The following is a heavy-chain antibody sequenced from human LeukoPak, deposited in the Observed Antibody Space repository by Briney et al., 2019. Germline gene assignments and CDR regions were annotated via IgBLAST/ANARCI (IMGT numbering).Heavy chain of an antibody. CDR1: GFTFSSSA. J-gene: IGHJ3*02. D-gene: IGHD6-13*01. CDR3: AKRDDSSSWTAFDI. Sequence: PGGSLRLSCAASGFTFSSSAMTWVRQAPGKGLEWVSAISGSGGGTYYADSVRGRFTISRDNSKNTLYLQMNSLRAEDTAVYYCAKRDDSSSWTAFDIWGQETMVTVSS. CDR2: ISGSGGGT. V-gene: IGHV3-23*01.